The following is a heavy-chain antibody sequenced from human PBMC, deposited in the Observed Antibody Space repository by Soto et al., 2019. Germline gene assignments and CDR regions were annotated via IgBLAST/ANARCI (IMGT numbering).Heavy chain of an antibody. CDR1: GFTFSNYA. V-gene: IGHV3-23*01. J-gene: IGHJ4*02. CDR3: AKDQGSSWYEIDY. Sequence: EVQLLESGGGLVQPGGSLRLSCAASGFTFSNYAVTWVRQAPGKGLEWVSTISGSGGSTYYADSVKGRFTISRDNSKNTLYQQMHSRRAEDTAAYYCAKDQGSSWYEIDYWGQGTLVTVSS. CDR2: ISGSGGST. D-gene: IGHD6-13*01.